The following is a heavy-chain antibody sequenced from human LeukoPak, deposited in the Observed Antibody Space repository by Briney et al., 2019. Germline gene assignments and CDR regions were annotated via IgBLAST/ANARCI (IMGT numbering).Heavy chain of an antibody. Sequence: PSETLSLTCAVYGGSFSGYYWSWIRQPPGKGLEWIGEINHSGSTNYNPSLKSRVTISVDTSKNQFSLKLSSVTAADTAVYYCARSDLGGSARNYYYYMDVWGKGTTVTVSS. V-gene: IGHV4-34*01. CDR2: INHSGST. CDR3: ARSDLGGSARNYYYYMDV. CDR1: GGSFSGYY. D-gene: IGHD2-15*01. J-gene: IGHJ6*03.